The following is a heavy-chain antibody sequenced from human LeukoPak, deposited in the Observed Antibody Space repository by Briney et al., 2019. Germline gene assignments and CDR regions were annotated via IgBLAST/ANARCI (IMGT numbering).Heavy chain of an antibody. J-gene: IGHJ3*02. D-gene: IGHD7-27*01. CDR3: ARHENWGSSKGDSFHI. V-gene: IGHV4-59*08. CDR2: VHYSGTT. CDR1: GGSLSSYY. Sequence: SETLSLACTVSGGSLSSYYWIWIRQPPGKGLEWIGYVHYSGTTTYNPSLKSRVTISVDTPKNQFSLKLSSVTAADTAVYYCARHENWGSSKGDSFHIWGQGKMVTVSS.